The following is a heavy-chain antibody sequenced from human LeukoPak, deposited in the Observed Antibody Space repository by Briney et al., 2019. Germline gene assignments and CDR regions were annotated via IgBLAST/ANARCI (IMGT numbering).Heavy chain of an antibody. J-gene: IGHJ4*02. D-gene: IGHD4-17*01. CDR2: ISGSGGST. CDR3: ASGHDYGDLV. CDR1: GFTFSSYA. Sequence: GGSLRLSCAASGFTFSSYAMSWVRQAPGKGLEWVSAISGSGGSTYFADSVKGRFTISRDNSKNTLYLQMNSLRAEDTAVYYCASGHDYGDLVWGQGTLVTVSS. V-gene: IGHV3-23*01.